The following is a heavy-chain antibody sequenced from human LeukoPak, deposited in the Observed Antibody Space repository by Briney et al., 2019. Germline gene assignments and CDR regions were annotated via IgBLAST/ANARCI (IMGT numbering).Heavy chain of an antibody. CDR1: GGSFSGYY. Sequence: SETLSLTCAVYGGSFSGYYWSWIRQPPGKGLEWIGEINHSGSTNYNPSLKSRVTISVDTSKNHFSLKLSSVTAADTAVYYFASRYYYGSGSFGYWGEETLVTVSS. D-gene: IGHD3-10*01. J-gene: IGHJ4*02. V-gene: IGHV4-34*01. CDR3: ASRYYYGSGSFGY. CDR2: INHSGST.